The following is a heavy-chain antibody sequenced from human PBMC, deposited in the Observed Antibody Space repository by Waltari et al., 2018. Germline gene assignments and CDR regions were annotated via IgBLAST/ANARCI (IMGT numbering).Heavy chain of an antibody. D-gene: IGHD6-13*01. J-gene: IGHJ4*02. Sequence: QVQLVQSGAEVKKPGSSVKVSCKASGGTFSSYAISWVRQAPGQGLEWRGGIIPILGIANYAQKFQGRVTITADKSTSTAYMELSSLRSEDTAVYYCARYSSSWSPDDYWGQGTLVTVSS. CDR1: GGTFSSYA. V-gene: IGHV1-69*10. CDR3: ARYSSSWSPDDY. CDR2: IIPILGIA.